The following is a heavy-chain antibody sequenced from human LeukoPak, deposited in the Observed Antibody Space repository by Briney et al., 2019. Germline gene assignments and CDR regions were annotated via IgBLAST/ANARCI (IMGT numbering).Heavy chain of an antibody. Sequence: ASVKVSCKASGYTFNKHSITWVRQAPGQGLEWMGWISAYNGDTKYGRKFQGRVTLITDTSASTAYMELRSLRSDDTAVYYCARDPSNTSGWSPYFDYWGQGALVTVSS. J-gene: IGHJ4*02. D-gene: IGHD6-19*01. V-gene: IGHV1-18*04. CDR1: GYTFNKHS. CDR2: ISAYNGDT. CDR3: ARDPSNTSGWSPYFDY.